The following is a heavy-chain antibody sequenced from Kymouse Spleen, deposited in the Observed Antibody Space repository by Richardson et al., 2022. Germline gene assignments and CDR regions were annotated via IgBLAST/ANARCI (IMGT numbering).Heavy chain of an antibody. Sequence: QVQLVESGGGVVQPGRSLRLSCAASGFTFSSYGMHWVRQAPGKGLEWVAVISYDGSNKYYADSVKGRFTISRDNSKNTLYLQMNSLRAEDTAVYYCAKDEAAAAWGQGTLVTVSS. CDR2: ISYDGSNK. D-gene: IGHD6-13*01. J-gene: IGHJ5*02. V-gene: IGHV3-30*18. CDR3: AKDEAAAA. CDR1: GFTFSSYG.